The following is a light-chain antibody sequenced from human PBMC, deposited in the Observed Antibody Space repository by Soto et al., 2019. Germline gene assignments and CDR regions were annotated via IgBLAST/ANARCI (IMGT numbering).Light chain of an antibody. J-gene: IGKJ5*01. CDR3: QQFGSSPIT. Sequence: ETLLTQSPGTLSLSPGERATLSCRASQSVSSRFLVWYQQKPGQAPRLLIYAASSRATGIPDRFSGSGSGTDFTLSINRLEPEDFAVYYCQQFGSSPITFGQGTRLEIK. CDR1: QSVSSRF. CDR2: AAS. V-gene: IGKV3-20*01.